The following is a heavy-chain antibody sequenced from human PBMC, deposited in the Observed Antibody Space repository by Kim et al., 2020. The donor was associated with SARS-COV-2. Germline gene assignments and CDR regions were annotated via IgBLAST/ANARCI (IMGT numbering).Heavy chain of an antibody. CDR2: ISGGDTTI. Sequence: GGSLRLSCAASGFTFNEYYMNWVRQAPGKGLEWISYISGGDTTIYYADSVKGRFTISRDNAKNSLYLQMNSLRVEDTAVYFCARDFPPERYDSGGRYYYYGMDVWGQGTTVTVSS. V-gene: IGHV3-11*01. J-gene: IGHJ6*02. CDR3: ARDFPPERYDSGGRYYYYGMDV. D-gene: IGHD3-10*01. CDR1: GFTFNEYY.